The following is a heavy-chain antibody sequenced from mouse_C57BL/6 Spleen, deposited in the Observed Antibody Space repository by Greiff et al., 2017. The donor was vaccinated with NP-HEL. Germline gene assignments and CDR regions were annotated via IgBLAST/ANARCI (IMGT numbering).Heavy chain of an antibody. J-gene: IGHJ1*03. CDR3: ARAAYYYGSSYRWYFDV. V-gene: IGHV1-4*01. CDR1: GYTFTSYT. CDR2: INPSSGYT. Sequence: QVQLQQSGAELARPGASVKMSCKASGYTFTSYTMHWVKQRPGQGLEWIGYINPSSGYTKYNQKFKDKATLTADNSSTTAYMQLSSLTSEDSAVYYCARAAYYYGSSYRWYFDVWGTGTTVTVSS. D-gene: IGHD1-1*01.